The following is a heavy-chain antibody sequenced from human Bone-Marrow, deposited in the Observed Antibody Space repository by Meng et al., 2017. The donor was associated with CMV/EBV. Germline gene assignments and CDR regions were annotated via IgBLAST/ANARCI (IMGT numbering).Heavy chain of an antibody. D-gene: IGHD4-23*01. CDR2: IYWNDDK. CDR3: AHRSAGKSDDAFDI. Sequence: SGPTLAQPTQPLTQTCSFSRFSHSTRGVGVGWIRQPPGKALEWLALIYWNDDKRYSTSLKSRHTITKATSKSQVVLTMTNMDPVDTSTYYCAHRSAGKSDDAFDIWGQGTMVTVSS. V-gene: IGHV2-5*01. J-gene: IGHJ3*02. CDR1: RFSHSTRGVG.